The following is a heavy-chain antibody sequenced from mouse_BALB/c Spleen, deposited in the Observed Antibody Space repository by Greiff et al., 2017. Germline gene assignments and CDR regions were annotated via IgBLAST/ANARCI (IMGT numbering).Heavy chain of an antibody. V-gene: IGHV14-3*02. D-gene: IGHD3-1*01. CDR1: GFNIKDTY. J-gene: IGHJ3*01. Sequence: VQLKQSGAELVKPGASVKLSCTASGFNIKDTYMHWVKQRPEQGLEWIGRIDPANGNTKYDPKFQGKATITADTSSNTAYLQLSSLTSEDTAVYYCARWARATPCAYWGQGTLVTVSA. CDR2: IDPANGNT. CDR3: ARWARATPCAY.